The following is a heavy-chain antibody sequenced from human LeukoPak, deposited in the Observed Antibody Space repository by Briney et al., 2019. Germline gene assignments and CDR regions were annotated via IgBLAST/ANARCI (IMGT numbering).Heavy chain of an antibody. D-gene: IGHD5-18*01. V-gene: IGHV1-3*03. CDR2: INAGNGNT. CDR3: AKELNSYGYAFDV. CDR1: GYTFTSYA. J-gene: IGHJ3*01. Sequence: ASVKVSCKASGYTFTSYAMHWVRQAPGQRLEWMGWINAGNGNTKYSQEFQGRVTMTRDMSTSTVYMELNSLRSEDTAVYYCAKELNSYGYAFDVWGQGTMVTVSS.